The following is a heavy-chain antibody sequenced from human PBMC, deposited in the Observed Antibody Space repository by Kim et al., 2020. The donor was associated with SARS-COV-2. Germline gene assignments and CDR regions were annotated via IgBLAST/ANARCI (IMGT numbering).Heavy chain of an antibody. J-gene: IGHJ4*02. V-gene: IGHV5-10-1*01. CDR3: ARLPDFWSGYHDY. D-gene: IGHD3-3*01. Sequence: YSPSFQGHVTISADKSISTAYLQWSSLKASDTAMYYCARLPDFWSGYHDYWGQGTLVTVSS.